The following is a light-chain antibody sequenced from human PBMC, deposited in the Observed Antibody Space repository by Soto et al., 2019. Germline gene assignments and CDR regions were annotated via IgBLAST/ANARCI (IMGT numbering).Light chain of an antibody. Sequence: EIVMTQSPATLSVSPGERATLSCRASQSVSSNLAWYQQKPGQAPRLLIYGASTRATGIPATSSGSGSGTEFTLAISGLQCEDFAVYCCQQYDSWPPYTFGQGTELEI. CDR2: GAS. J-gene: IGKJ2*01. V-gene: IGKV3-15*01. CDR1: QSVSSN. CDR3: QQYDSWPPYT.